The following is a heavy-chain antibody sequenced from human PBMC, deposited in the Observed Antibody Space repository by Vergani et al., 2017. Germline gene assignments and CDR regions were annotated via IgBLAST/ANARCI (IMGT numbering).Heavy chain of an antibody. CDR3: VGDVRVSRT. Sequence: EVQLLESGGDLVQPGGSLRLSCAASGFTFIMHAMSWVRQAPGKGLEWVSSISGNNDDVYYADSVKGRFTISRDNAKNSLYLDMSSLRAEDTAVYYCVGDVRVSRTWGQGTLVAVSS. J-gene: IGHJ3*01. CDR2: ISGNNDDV. V-gene: IGHV3-21*01. CDR1: GFTFIMHA.